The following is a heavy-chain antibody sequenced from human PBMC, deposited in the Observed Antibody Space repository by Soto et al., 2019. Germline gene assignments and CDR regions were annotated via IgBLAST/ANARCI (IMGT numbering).Heavy chain of an antibody. CDR1: GFAFSTFD. CDR2: IGTLGDT. Sequence: DVQLVESGGGLVQPGGSLRLSCAGSGFAFSTFDIHWVRQAPGKGLEWVSGIGTLGDTFYAASVQGRFTISRQNAKNSVYIQMNSLRAGDTAFYYCARGRSFSYDSTPPPMFDPWGQGTLVTVSS. D-gene: IGHD3-10*01. CDR3: ARGRSFSYDSTPPPMFDP. J-gene: IGHJ5*02. V-gene: IGHV3-13*01.